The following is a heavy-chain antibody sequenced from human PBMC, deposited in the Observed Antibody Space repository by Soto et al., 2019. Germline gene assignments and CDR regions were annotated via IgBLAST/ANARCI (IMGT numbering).Heavy chain of an antibody. V-gene: IGHV4-31*03. CDR3: ARAVEMATIPLFDY. D-gene: IGHD5-12*01. CDR2: IYYSGST. Sequence: SETLSLTCTVSGGSISSGGYYWSWIRQHPGKGLEWIGYIYYSGSTYYNPSLKSRVTISVGTSKNQFSLKLSSVTAADTAVYYCARAVEMATIPLFDYWGQGTLVTVSS. CDR1: GGSISSGGYY. J-gene: IGHJ4*02.